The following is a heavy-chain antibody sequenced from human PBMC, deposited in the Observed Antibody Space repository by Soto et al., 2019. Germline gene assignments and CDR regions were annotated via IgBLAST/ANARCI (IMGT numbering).Heavy chain of an antibody. J-gene: IGHJ2*01. D-gene: IGHD3-10*01. Sequence: QVQLVESGGGVVQPGRSLRLSCAASGFTFSSYAMHWVRQAPGKGLEWVAVISYDGSNKYYADSVKGRFTISRDNSKKTLKLQSNRLGAEDTDVYYSARPPTMAAVYMVGWYYYPCSRGTKVT. V-gene: IGHV3-30-3*01. CDR1: GFTFSSYA. CDR2: ISYDGSNK. CDR3: ARPPTMAAVYMVGWYYYP.